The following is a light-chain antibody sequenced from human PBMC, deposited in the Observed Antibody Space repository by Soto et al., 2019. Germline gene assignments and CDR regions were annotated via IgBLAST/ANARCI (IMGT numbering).Light chain of an antibody. V-gene: IGKV4-1*01. CDR3: QQYYSKPGT. J-gene: IGKJ1*01. CDR2: WAS. CDR1: QSVLYSSNHKDY. Sequence: DIVMTQSPDSLAVSLGERATINCKSSQSVLYSSNHKDYLAWYQQKPGQPPKLLIYWASTRESGVPDRFSGSGSGTDFALTISSLQAEDVAVYYCQQYYSKPGTFGQGTKVEIK.